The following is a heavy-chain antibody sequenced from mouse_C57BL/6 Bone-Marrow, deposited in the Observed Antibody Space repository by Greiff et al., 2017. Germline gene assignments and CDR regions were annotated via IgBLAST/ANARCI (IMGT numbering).Heavy chain of an antibody. CDR1: GIAFSRYW. Sequence: EVMLVESGGGLVQPGGSLKLSCAASGIAFSRYWMSWVRRAPGKGLEWIGEINPDSSTINYAPSLKDKFIISRDNAKNTLYLQMSRVRSEDTALYYCARPNYYYARDYWGQGTSVTVSS. CDR3: ARPNYYYARDY. J-gene: IGHJ4*01. V-gene: IGHV4-1*01. CDR2: INPDSSTI.